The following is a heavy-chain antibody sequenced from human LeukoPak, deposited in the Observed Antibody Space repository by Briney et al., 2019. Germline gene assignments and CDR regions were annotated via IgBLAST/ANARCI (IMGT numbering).Heavy chain of an antibody. CDR2: IYYSGST. CDR3: AREVGIVVVPATWNRGHWFDP. J-gene: IGHJ5*02. V-gene: IGHV4-30-4*08. CDR1: GGSISSGGYY. Sequence: PSETVSLTCTVSGGSISSGGYYWSWIRQPPGKGLEWIGYIYYSGSTNYNPSIKSRVTISVDTSKNQFSLKLSSVTAADTAVYYCAREVGIVVVPATWNRGHWFDPWGQGTLVTVSS. D-gene: IGHD2-2*03.